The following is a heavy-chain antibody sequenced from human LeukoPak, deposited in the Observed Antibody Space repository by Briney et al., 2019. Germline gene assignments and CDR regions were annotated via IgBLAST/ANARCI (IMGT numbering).Heavy chain of an antibody. J-gene: IGHJ5*02. CDR1: GASISSYY. CDR2: IYYSGST. CDR3: ARHRYYYDSRGYYYQP. V-gene: IGHV4-59*01. Sequence: PSETLSLTCTVSGASISSYYWSWIRQPPGKGLECIGYIYYSGSTNYNPSLKSRVTISVDTSKNQFSLRLSSVTAADTAVYYCARHRYYYDSRGYYYQPWGQGTLVTVSS. D-gene: IGHD3-22*01.